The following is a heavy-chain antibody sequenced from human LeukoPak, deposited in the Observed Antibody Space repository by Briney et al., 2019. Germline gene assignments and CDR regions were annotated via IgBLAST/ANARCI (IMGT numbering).Heavy chain of an antibody. D-gene: IGHD6-19*01. CDR1: GFTFSSYA. V-gene: IGHV3-23*01. CDR2: ISGSGGST. Sequence: GGSLRLSCAASGFTFSSYAMSWVRQAPGKGLEWVSAISGSGGSTYYADSVKGRFTISRDNSKNTLDLQMNSLRAEDTAVYYCAKDNEDSSGWPLLFDYWGQGTLVTVSS. CDR3: AKDNEDSSGWPLLFDY. J-gene: IGHJ4*02.